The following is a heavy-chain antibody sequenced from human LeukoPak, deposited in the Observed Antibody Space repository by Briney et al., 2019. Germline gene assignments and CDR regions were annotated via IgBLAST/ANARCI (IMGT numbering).Heavy chain of an antibody. CDR3: VRENHGSFDY. CDR1: GFSFSTYY. J-gene: IGHJ4*02. CDR2: ISSGSTYI. D-gene: IGHD1-14*01. V-gene: IGHV3-21*01. Sequence: PAGSLRLSCAASGFSFSTYYVNWVRQAPGKGLEWVACISSGSTYIFHADSVRGRFAVSRDNAKNSLYLQMNSLRADDTAVYYCVRENHGSFDYWGRGSLVTVSS.